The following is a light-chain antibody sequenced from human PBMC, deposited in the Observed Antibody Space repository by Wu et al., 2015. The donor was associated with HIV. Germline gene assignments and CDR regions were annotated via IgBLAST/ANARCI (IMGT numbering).Light chain of an antibody. J-gene: IGKJ3*01. CDR3: QQYGSSPDT. CDR1: QSVSSSY. CDR2: GAS. Sequence: EIVLTQSPGTLSLSPGERATLSCRASQSVSSSYLAWYQQKPGQAPRLLIYGASSRATGIPDRFSGSGSGTDFTLTITRLEPEDSAVYYCQQYGSSPDTFGPGTRVDI. V-gene: IGKV3-20*01.